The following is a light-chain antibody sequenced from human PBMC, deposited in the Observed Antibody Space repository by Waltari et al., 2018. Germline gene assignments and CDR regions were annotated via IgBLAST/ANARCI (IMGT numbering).Light chain of an antibody. J-gene: IGKJ2*01. Sequence: VVMTPSPLSLPAIPGQPASISCMSSQSLVHSDGNTSLMWCQQRPGQSPRRLIYKVSNRESGVPDRFSGSGSDTDFTLKISRVEADDVGVYYCMQGTHWPYTFGQGTRLDI. V-gene: IGKV2-30*02. CDR1: QSLVHSDGNTS. CDR2: KVS. CDR3: MQGTHWPYT.